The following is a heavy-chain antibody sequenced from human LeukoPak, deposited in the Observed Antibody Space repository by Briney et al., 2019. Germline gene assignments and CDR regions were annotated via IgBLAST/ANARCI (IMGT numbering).Heavy chain of an antibody. CDR1: GFTFSSYG. Sequence: PGGSLRLSCAASGFTFSSYGMSWVRQAPGKGLEWVSAISGSGGSTYYADSVKGRFTISRDNSKNTLYLQMNSLRAEDTAVYYCAKNSKTGVVVAALRHWGQGTLVTVSS. CDR2: ISGSGGST. D-gene: IGHD2-15*01. V-gene: IGHV3-23*01. CDR3: AKNSKTGVVVAALRH. J-gene: IGHJ4*02.